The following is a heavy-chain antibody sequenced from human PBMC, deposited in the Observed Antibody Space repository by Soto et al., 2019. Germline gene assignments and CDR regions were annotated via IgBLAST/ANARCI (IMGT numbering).Heavy chain of an antibody. Sequence: EVQLLESGGVLVQPGGSLRLSCAASGFTFSSYAMSWVRQAPGKGLEWVSAISGSGGSTYYADSGKGRFTISRDNSKNTLYLQMNSLRAEDTAVYYCAKDRGVRGGPYYYWGQGSLVTVSS. V-gene: IGHV3-23*01. D-gene: IGHD3-10*01. J-gene: IGHJ4*02. CDR3: AKDRGVRGGPYYY. CDR1: GFTFSSYA. CDR2: ISGSGGST.